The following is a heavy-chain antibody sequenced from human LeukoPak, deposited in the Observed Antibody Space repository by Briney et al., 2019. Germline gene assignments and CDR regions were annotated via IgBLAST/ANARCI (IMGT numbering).Heavy chain of an antibody. J-gene: IGHJ4*02. Sequence: GVSLRLSCAASGFTFSSYWMSWVRQAPGKGREWVANIKQDGSEKYYVDSVKGRFTISRDSAKNSQYLQIYSLRDEDTAVYYCARYYFGSGNYRTFDRWGQGTLVIVSS. CDR3: ARYYFGSGNYRTFDR. V-gene: IGHV3-7*01. CDR2: IKQDGSEK. D-gene: IGHD3-10*01. CDR1: GFTFSSYW.